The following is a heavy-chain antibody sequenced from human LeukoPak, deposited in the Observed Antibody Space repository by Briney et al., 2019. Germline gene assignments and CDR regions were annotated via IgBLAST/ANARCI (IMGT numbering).Heavy chain of an antibody. CDR2: IWYDGSNK. CDR3: ARDRTRDCSGGSCYRHYFDY. J-gene: IGHJ4*02. V-gene: IGHV3-33*01. Sequence: GGSLRLSCAVSGFTFSSYGMHWVRQAPGKGLEWVAVIWYDGSNKYYADSVWGRFTISRDNSKNTLYLLMNSLRAEDSAVYYCARDRTRDCSGGSCYRHYFDYWGQGTLVSVSS. D-gene: IGHD2-15*01. CDR1: GFTFSSYG.